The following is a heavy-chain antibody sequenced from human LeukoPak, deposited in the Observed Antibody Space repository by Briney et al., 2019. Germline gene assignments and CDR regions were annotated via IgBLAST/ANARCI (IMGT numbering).Heavy chain of an antibody. Sequence: GGSLRLSCAASGFTFSSYWMTWVRQAPGKGLEWVANIMQDGNKQHYVDPVKGRFTISRDNARNSLYLQMSSLRPEDTAVYYCARPDMAVAGDVLHHWGQGTLVTVSS. J-gene: IGHJ4*02. V-gene: IGHV3-7*01. CDR3: ARPDMAVAGDVLHH. D-gene: IGHD6-19*01. CDR2: IMQDGNKQ. CDR1: GFTFSSYW.